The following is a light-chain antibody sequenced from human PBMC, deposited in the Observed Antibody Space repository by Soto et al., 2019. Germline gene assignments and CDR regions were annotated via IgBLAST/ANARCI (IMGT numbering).Light chain of an antibody. CDR1: IHYDF. Sequence: QSALTQPPSVSGSPGQSITISCTGYIHYDFVSWYQQHPGTAPKLVIYEVSNRPSGTSDRFSGSMSGHTASLTISGLQTEDEAVYYCGSYTSSSNYVFGTGTKVTVL. CDR3: GSYTSSSNYV. CDR2: EVS. V-gene: IGLV2-14*01. J-gene: IGLJ1*01.